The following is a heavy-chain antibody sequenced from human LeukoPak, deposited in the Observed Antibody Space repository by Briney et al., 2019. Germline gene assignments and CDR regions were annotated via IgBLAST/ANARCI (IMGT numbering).Heavy chain of an antibody. D-gene: IGHD3-3*01. Sequence: GGSLRLSCAASGFIFSNYAMGWGRQAPGKGLEWVSSITGSGGNTYYADSVKGRFTFSRDNSKNTLHLQMNSLRAEDTAVYYCARGGQGYDLNWFDPWGQGTLVTVSS. CDR3: ARGGQGYDLNWFDP. V-gene: IGHV3-23*01. J-gene: IGHJ5*02. CDR2: ITGSGGNT. CDR1: GFIFSNYA.